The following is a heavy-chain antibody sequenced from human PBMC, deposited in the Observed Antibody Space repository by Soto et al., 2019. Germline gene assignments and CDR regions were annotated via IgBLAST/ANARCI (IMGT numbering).Heavy chain of an antibody. J-gene: IGHJ6*04. CDR1: GFTVISNY. CDR2: IYSGGST. V-gene: IGHV3-53*01. Sequence: AGSLRLSCAAYGFTVISNYISCVVQAPGKGLEWVSVIYSGGSTYYADSVKGRFTISRDNSRNTVYLQMNSLRVEDTAMYYCVRENYYSGLDVGGRGTTVTVSS. CDR3: VRENYYSGLDV.